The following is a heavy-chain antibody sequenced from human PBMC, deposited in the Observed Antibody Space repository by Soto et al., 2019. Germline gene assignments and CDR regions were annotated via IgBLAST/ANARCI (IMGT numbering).Heavy chain of an antibody. CDR3: TTDWANFWSGYYLYYFDY. CDR1: GFTFSNAW. CDR2: IKSKTDGGTT. D-gene: IGHD3-3*01. Sequence: LRLSCAASGFTFSNAWMSWVRQAPGKGLEWVGRIKSKTDGGTTDYAAPVKGRFTISRDDSKNTLYLQMNSLKTEDTAVYYCTTDWANFWSGYYLYYFDYWGQGTLVTVSS. J-gene: IGHJ4*02. V-gene: IGHV3-15*01.